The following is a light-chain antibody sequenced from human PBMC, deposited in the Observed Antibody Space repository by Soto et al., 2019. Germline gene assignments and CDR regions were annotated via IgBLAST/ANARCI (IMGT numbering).Light chain of an antibody. CDR2: EGS. CDR1: SSDVGSYSL. J-gene: IGLJ1*01. V-gene: IGLV2-23*01. CDR3: CSYAGTPWL. Sequence: QSALTQPASVSGSPGQSITISCTGTSSDVGSYSLVSWYQQHPGKAPKLMIYEGSKRPSGVSNRFSGSKSGNTASLAISGLQAEDEADYYCCSYAGTPWLFGTGTKLTVL.